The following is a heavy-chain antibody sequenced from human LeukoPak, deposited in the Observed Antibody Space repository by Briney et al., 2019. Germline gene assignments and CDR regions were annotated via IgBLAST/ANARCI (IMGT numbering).Heavy chain of an antibody. V-gene: IGHV1-2*02. CDR2: INPYSGGT. Sequence: ASVKVSCKASGHTFTGYYMHWVRQAPGQGLEWMGWINPYSGGTNYAQKFQGRVTMTRDTSISTAYMELSRLRSDDTAVYYCARDYYGSGSYYNRDAFDIWGQGTMVTVSS. J-gene: IGHJ3*02. D-gene: IGHD3-10*01. CDR1: GHTFTGYY. CDR3: ARDYYGSGSYYNRDAFDI.